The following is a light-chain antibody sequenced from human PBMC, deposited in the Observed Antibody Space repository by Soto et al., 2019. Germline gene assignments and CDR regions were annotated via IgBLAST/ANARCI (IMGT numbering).Light chain of an antibody. CDR3: QHYVSSLWT. CDR1: QSVTGTY. J-gene: IGKJ1*01. Sequence: PGERATLSCRASQSVTGTYLAWYQQKPGQAPRLLVYGASRRATDIPDRFSGSGSGTDFTLTISRLEPEDFAVYYCQHYVSSLWTFGQGTKVEIK. V-gene: IGKV3-20*01. CDR2: GAS.